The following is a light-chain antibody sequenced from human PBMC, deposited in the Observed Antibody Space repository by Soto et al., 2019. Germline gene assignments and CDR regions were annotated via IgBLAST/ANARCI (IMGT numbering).Light chain of an antibody. J-gene: IGKJ4*01. Sequence: DIPMTQSPSSLSASVGDRVTITCRASQDIRTYLAWYQQKPGQVPKLLIYVASTLQPGVPSRFSGSGSGTEFTLTITSLQPEDVATYYCQKDDRAPLTFGGGTRVEI. CDR3: QKDDRAPLT. CDR1: QDIRTY. CDR2: VAS. V-gene: IGKV1-27*01.